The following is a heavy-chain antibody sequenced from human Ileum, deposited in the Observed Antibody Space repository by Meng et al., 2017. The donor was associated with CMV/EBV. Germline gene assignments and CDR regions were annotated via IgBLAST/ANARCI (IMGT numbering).Heavy chain of an antibody. D-gene: IGHD3-16*01. Sequence: GESLKISCAASGFTLSLFGMNWVRQAPGKGLEWVSSIDSSSLYTNYAHSVKGRFTISRDNAKNSLYLQMHSLRAEDAAVYYCARDLSPYNSIYKGGDLVDYWGQGTLVTVSS. CDR2: IDSSSLYT. CDR1: GFTLSLFG. J-gene: IGHJ4*02. CDR3: ARDLSPYNSIYKGGDLVDY. V-gene: IGHV3-21*06.